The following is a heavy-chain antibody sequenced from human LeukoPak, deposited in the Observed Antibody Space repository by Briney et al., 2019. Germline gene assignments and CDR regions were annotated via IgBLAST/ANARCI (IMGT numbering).Heavy chain of an antibody. CDR1: GFTFSSYG. Sequence: GGSLRLSCAASGFTFSSYGTHWVRQAPGKGLEWVAAISYDGSDKYYADSVKGRFTISRDNSKNTLYLQMNSLRAEDTAVYYCARMGPHYYGSGSPLGPWGQGTLVTVSS. V-gene: IGHV3-30*03. J-gene: IGHJ5*02. CDR3: ARMGPHYYGSGSPLGP. D-gene: IGHD3-10*01. CDR2: ISYDGSDK.